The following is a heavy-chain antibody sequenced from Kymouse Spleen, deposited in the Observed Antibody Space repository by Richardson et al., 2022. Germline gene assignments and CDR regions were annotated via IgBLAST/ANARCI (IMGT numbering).Heavy chain of an antibody. Sequence: EVQLVESGGGVVRPGGSLRLSCAASGFTFDDYGMSWVRQAPGKGLEWVSGINWNGGSTGYADSVKGRFTISRDNAKNSLYLQMNSLRAEDTALYYCARVPYYYGSGSYYSPFDYWGQGTLVTVSS. J-gene: IGHJ4*02. CDR2: INWNGGST. D-gene: IGHD3-10*01. CDR3: ARVPYYYGSGSYYSPFDY. V-gene: IGHV3-20*d01. CDR1: GFTFDDYG.